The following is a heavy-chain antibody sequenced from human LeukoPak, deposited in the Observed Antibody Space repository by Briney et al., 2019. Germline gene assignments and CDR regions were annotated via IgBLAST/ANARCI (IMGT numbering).Heavy chain of an antibody. D-gene: IGHD3-10*01. CDR3: AKSQWGSAVYYYYYMDV. CDR1: GFTFSTFA. V-gene: IGHV3-23*01. CDR2: ITNSGGDT. Sequence: PGGSLGLSCAASGFTFSTFAMSWVPQAPGKGLEWVSTITNSGGDTYYSDSVKGRFTISRDNSKNTLHLQVNSLRAEDTAVYYCAKSQWGSAVYYYYYMDVWGKGTTVTVSS. J-gene: IGHJ6*03.